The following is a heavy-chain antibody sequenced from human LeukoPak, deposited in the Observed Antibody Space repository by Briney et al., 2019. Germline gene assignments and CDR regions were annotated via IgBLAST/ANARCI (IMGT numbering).Heavy chain of an antibody. Sequence: PSETLSLTCGVSGGSISNTNWWTWVRPPPGKGLEWIGEVNLQGSTNYNPSLKSRVAISVDKSENHISLQLTSVTAADTAVYYCAREGGPYRPLDYSGQGTLVTVAS. CDR3: AREGGPYRPLDY. CDR1: GGSISNTNW. J-gene: IGHJ4*02. V-gene: IGHV4-4*02. CDR2: VNLQGST.